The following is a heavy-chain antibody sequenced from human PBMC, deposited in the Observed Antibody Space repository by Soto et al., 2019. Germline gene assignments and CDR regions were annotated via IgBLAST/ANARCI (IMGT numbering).Heavy chain of an antibody. CDR2: IYHSGII. Sequence: KPSETLSLTCTVSGYSISSGYYWGWIRQPPGKGLEWVGSIYHSGIIYYNPSLKSRVTISVDTSKNQFSLELTSVTAADTAVYYCARDYDYFYDSSNLYPRPFDAWGQGALVTVSS. CDR3: ARDYDYFYDSSNLYPRPFDA. CDR1: GYSISSGYY. J-gene: IGHJ4*02. V-gene: IGHV4-38-2*02. D-gene: IGHD3-22*01.